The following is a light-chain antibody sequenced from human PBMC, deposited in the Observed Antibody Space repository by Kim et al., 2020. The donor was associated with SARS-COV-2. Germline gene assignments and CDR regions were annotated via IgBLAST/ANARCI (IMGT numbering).Light chain of an antibody. J-gene: IGKJ2*01. V-gene: IGKV3-15*01. CDR1: QSVSNN. CDR2: GAS. Sequence: SVSPGERATLSCRASQSVSNNLAWYQQKPGQAPRLLVYGASTRAAGIPARFSGSGSGTEFTLIISSLQSEDFALYYCQQCNNWPYTFGQGTKLEI. CDR3: QQCNNWPYT.